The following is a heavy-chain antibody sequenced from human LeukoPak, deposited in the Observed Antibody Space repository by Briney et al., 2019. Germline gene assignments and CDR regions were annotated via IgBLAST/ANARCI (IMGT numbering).Heavy chain of an antibody. D-gene: IGHD6-13*01. J-gene: IGHJ6*02. V-gene: IGHV3-30*18. CDR2: IPYDGSNK. CDR3: AKTHPGIAAAHGMDV. Sequence: GGSLRLSCAASGFTFSSYGMHWVRQAPGKGLEWVAVIPYDGSNKYYADSVKGRFTISRDNSKNTLYLQMNSLRAEDTAVYYCAKTHPGIAAAHGMDVWGQGTTVTVSS. CDR1: GFTFSSYG.